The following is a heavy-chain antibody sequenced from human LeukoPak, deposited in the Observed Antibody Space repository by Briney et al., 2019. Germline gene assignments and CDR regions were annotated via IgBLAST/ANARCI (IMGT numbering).Heavy chain of an antibody. CDR2: MNPNSGNT. CDR1: GYTFTSYD. CDR3: ASASAYDFWSGYYTPVYGMDV. D-gene: IGHD3-3*01. V-gene: IGHV1-8*01. Sequence: ASVKVSCKASGYTFTSYDINWVRQATGQGLEWMGWMNPNSGNTGYAQKFQGRVTMTRNTSISTAYMELSSLRSEDTAVYYCASASAYDFWSGYYTPVYGMDVWGQGPTVTVSS. J-gene: IGHJ6*02.